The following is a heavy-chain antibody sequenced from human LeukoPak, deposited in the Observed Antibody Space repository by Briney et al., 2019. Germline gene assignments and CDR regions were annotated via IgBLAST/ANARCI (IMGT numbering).Heavy chain of an antibody. V-gene: IGHV3-48*01. CDR3: ARGKSGMAYFDY. CDR2: ITCSSTV. Sequence: GGSLRLSWAPSGFKFSSYSMNWVRQAPGKRLEWLSYITCSSTVQYADSEKGRFTISRDNAKNSLYLQINSLRAEDTAVYYCARGKSGMAYFDYWGQGTLATVSS. J-gene: IGHJ4*02. CDR1: GFKFSSYS. D-gene: IGHD5-18*01.